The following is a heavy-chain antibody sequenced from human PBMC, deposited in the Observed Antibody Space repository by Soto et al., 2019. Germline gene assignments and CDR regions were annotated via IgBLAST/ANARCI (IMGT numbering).Heavy chain of an antibody. CDR3: ATDTKVGGSYGY. J-gene: IGHJ4*02. Sequence: LGGSLRLSCAASGFTFSSYAMSWVRQAPGKGLEWVSAISGSGGSTYYADSVKGRFTISRDNSKNTLYLQMNSLRAEDTAVYYCATDTKVGGSYGYWGQGTLVTVSS. D-gene: IGHD1-26*01. V-gene: IGHV3-23*01. CDR1: GFTFSSYA. CDR2: ISGSGGST.